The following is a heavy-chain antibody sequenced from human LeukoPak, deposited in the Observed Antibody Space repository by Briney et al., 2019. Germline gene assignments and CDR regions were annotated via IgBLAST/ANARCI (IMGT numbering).Heavy chain of an antibody. V-gene: IGHV4-31*03. J-gene: IGHJ4*02. CDR3: ARRGYYDFWSDYSDY. CDR2: IYYSGST. Sequence: SETLSLTCTVSGGSISSGGYYWSWIRQHPGKGLEWIGYIYYSGSTYYNPSLKSRVTISVDTSKNQFSLKLSSVTAADTAVYYCARRGYYDFWSDYSDYRGQGTLVTVSS. D-gene: IGHD3-3*01. CDR1: GGSISSGGYY.